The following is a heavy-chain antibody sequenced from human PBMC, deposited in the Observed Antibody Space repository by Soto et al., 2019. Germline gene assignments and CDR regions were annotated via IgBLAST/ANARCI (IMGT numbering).Heavy chain of an antibody. CDR1: GGSFSGYY. J-gene: IGHJ6*03. D-gene: IGHD6-6*01. CDR2: INHSGST. V-gene: IGHV4-34*01. CDR3: ARIGSSSGYYYYYYMDV. Sequence: SETLSLTCAVYGGSFSGYYWSWIHQPPGKGLEWIGEINHSGSTNYNPSLKSRVTISVDTSKTQFSLKLGSVTAADTAVYYCARIGSSSGYYYYYYMDVWGKGTTVTVSS.